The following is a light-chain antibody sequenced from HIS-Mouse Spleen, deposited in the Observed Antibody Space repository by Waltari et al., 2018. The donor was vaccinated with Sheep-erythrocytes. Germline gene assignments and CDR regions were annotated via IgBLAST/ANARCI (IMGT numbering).Light chain of an antibody. J-gene: IGKJ4*01. CDR3: QQYSSTPLT. V-gene: IGKV4-1*01. Sequence: DIVMTQSPDSLAVSLGERATINCKSSQSVLYSSNNKNYLAWYQQKPGQPPKLLIYWASTRESGVPVRFSGSWSGTDFTLTISRLQAEEVAVYYCQQYSSTPLTFGGGTKVEIK. CDR2: WAS. CDR1: QSVLYSSNNKNY.